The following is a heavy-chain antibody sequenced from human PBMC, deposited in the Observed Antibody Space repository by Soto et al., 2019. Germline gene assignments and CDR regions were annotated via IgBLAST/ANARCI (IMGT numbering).Heavy chain of an antibody. D-gene: IGHD3-16*01. CDR1: GFTFSTYW. CDR3: ARDYMLPGRDSNWFDP. CDR2: IKSDGSST. Sequence: PGGSLRLSCAASGFTFSTYWMHWVRQAPGKGLVWVARIKSDGSSTTYADSVKGRFAISRDNAKNTLYLQMNSLRAEDTAVYYCARDYMLPGRDSNWFDPWGQGTLVTVSS. J-gene: IGHJ5*02. V-gene: IGHV3-74*01.